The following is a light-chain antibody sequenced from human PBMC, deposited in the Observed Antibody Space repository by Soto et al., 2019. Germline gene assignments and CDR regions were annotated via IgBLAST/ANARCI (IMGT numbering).Light chain of an antibody. V-gene: IGKV3-20*01. CDR3: QQYGSSPLT. J-gene: IGKJ4*01. Sequence: EIVLTQSPGTLSLSPWERATLSCRASQSVSSSYLAWYQQKPGQAPRLLIYGASSRATGIPDRFSGSGSGTDFTLTISRLEREDFAVYYCQQYGSSPLTFGGGTKVDIK. CDR1: QSVSSSY. CDR2: GAS.